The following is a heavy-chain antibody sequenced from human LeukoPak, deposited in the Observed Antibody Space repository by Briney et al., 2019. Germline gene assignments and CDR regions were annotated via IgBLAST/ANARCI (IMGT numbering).Heavy chain of an antibody. Sequence: SETLSLTCIVSGYSISHDYYWGWIRQPPGKGLEWIGNIYHSGSTYYNPSLKSRVTISVDKSKNQFSLKLSSVTAADTAVYYCARAITDWGQGTLVTVSS. CDR3: ARAITD. CDR1: GYSISHDYY. CDR2: IYHSGST. D-gene: IGHD1-14*01. J-gene: IGHJ4*02. V-gene: IGHV4-38-2*02.